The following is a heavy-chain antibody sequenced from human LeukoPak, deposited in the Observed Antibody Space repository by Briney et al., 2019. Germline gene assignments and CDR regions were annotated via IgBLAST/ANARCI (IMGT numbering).Heavy chain of an antibody. J-gene: IGHJ6*04. V-gene: IGHV3-11*04. Sequence: GGSLRLSCAASGFTISINFMGWVRQAPGKGLEWVSYISSSGSTIYYADSVKGRFTISRDNAKNSLYLQMNSQRAEDTAVYYCAELGITMIGGVWGKGTTVTISS. CDR2: ISSSGSTI. CDR3: AELGITMIGGV. CDR1: GFTISINF. D-gene: IGHD3-10*02.